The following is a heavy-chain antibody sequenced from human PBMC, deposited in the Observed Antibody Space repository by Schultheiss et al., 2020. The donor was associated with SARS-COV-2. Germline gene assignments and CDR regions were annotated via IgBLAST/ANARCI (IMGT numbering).Heavy chain of an antibody. CDR3: ARDRHSVPYYYGMDV. Sequence: GGSLRLSCSASGFTFSRFAMHWVRQAPGKGLEYVSAISSNGDDTYYADSVRGRFTISRDTSKNTLYLQMSSLRAEDTAVYYCARDRHSVPYYYGMDVWGQGTTVTVSS. V-gene: IGHV3-64D*06. CDR2: ISSNGDDT. CDR1: GFTFSRFA. D-gene: IGHD3-10*02. J-gene: IGHJ6*02.